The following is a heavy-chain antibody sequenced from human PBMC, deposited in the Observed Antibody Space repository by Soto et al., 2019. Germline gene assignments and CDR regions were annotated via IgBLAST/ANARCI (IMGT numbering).Heavy chain of an antibody. CDR3: AHRNSRMFAFDI. J-gene: IGHJ3*02. V-gene: IGHV2-5*02. CDR2: IYWDDDK. Sequence: QTTLKESGPTLVKPTQTLTLTCTFSGFSLTTVGMGVGWIRQPPGKALDWLGIIYWDDDKRYSPSLNGRVTFIKDTSKNQVVLTMTNMDPVDTATYYCAHRNSRMFAFDIWGQGTLVTVSS. CDR1: GFSLTTVGMG. D-gene: IGHD3-10*02.